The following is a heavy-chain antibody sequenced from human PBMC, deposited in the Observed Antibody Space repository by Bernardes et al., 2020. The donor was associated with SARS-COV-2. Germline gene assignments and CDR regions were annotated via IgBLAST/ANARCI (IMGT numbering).Heavy chain of an antibody. CDR1: GGSFSGYD. Sequence: SETLSLTCAVHGGSFSGYDWSWIRQSPGKGLEWIGEINHSGSTNYNPSLKSRVTISVDTSKNQFSLKLSSVTAADTAVYYCAREVKDISMIVVVFTAYSSRFDPWGQGTLVTVSS. CDR2: INHSGST. V-gene: IGHV4-34*01. CDR3: AREVKDISMIVVVFTAYSSRFDP. J-gene: IGHJ5*02. D-gene: IGHD3-22*01.